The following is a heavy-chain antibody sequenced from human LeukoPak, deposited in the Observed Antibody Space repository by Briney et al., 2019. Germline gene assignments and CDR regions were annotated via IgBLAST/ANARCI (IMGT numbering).Heavy chain of an antibody. Sequence: PGGSLRLSCPASGFTVSSNYMSWVRQAPGKGLEWVSVIYSGGSTYYADSVKGRFTISRDNSKNTLYLQMNSLRAEDTAVYYCARDSTLAYGLAFDIWGQGTMVTVSS. CDR3: ARDSTLAYGLAFDI. CDR1: GFTVSSNY. CDR2: IYSGGST. D-gene: IGHD4-17*01. V-gene: IGHV3-66*01. J-gene: IGHJ3*02.